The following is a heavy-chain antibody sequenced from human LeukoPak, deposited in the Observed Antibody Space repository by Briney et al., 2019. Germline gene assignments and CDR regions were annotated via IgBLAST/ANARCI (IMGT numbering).Heavy chain of an antibody. D-gene: IGHD3-10*01. V-gene: IGHV3-21*01. CDR1: GFTFSDLT. CDR2: ISSSSSYI. CDR3: AAEFRGDVDY. J-gene: IGHJ4*02. Sequence: PGGSLRLSCAASGFTFSDLTMNWVRQAPGKGLEWVSSISSSSSYIYYADSVKGRFTISRDNAKNSLYLQMNSLRAEDTAVYYCAAEFRGDVDYWGQGTLVTVSS.